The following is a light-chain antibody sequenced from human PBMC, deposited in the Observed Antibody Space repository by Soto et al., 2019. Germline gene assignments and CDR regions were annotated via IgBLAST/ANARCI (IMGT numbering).Light chain of an antibody. J-gene: IGKJ1*01. CDR1: QGISNW. CDR3: QQYSSYPT. CDR2: HAS. V-gene: IGKV1-5*01. Sequence: DIQMTQSPSTLSASIGDTVTVACRASQGISNWLAWYQQKPGKAPKLLIFHASSLESGVPSRFSGSGSGTEFTLALSRLQSDDFATYYCQQYSSYPTFGHGTKVAIK.